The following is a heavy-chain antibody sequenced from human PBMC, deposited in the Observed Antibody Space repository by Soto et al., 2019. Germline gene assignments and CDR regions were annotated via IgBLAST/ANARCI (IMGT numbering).Heavy chain of an antibody. J-gene: IGHJ3*02. Sequence: PSETLSLTCAVYGGSFSVYYWSWIREPPGKGLEWIGEINHSGSTNYNPSLKSRVTISVDTSKNQFSLKLSSVTAADTAVYYCARGHYYDSSPPYAFDIWGQGTMVTVSS. CDR3: ARGHYYDSSPPYAFDI. D-gene: IGHD3-22*01. CDR1: GGSFSVYY. CDR2: INHSGST. V-gene: IGHV4-34*01.